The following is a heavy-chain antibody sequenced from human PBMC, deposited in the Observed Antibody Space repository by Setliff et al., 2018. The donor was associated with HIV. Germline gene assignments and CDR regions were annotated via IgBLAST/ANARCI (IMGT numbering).Heavy chain of an antibody. J-gene: IGHJ4*02. D-gene: IGHD3-10*01. CDR3: AHSGREVRGPYFDY. Sequence: SGPMLVNPTRTLTLTCTFSGFSLSSNGVSVGWIRQAPGKAPEWLALVYWNDNKQYSPSLKTRVTVTKDTSRNRVVLTMTDLDPVDTATYYCAHSGREVRGPYFDYWGQGVLVTVSS. CDR1: GFSLSSNGVS. CDR2: VYWNDNK. V-gene: IGHV2-5*01.